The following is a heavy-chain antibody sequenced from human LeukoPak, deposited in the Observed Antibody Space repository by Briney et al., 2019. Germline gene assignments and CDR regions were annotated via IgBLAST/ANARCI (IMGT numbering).Heavy chain of an antibody. CDR3: ARGLAYYYDSSGYYYFDY. CDR2: INSDGSRA. D-gene: IGHD3-22*01. Sequence: GGSLRLSCAASGFTFRSYWMHWVRQVPGKGLVWVSRINSDGSRASYADSVKGRFTISRDDAKNTLYLQMNSLRAEDTAVYYCARGLAYYYDSSGYYYFDYWGQGTLVTVSS. CDR1: GFTFRSYW. J-gene: IGHJ4*02. V-gene: IGHV3-74*01.